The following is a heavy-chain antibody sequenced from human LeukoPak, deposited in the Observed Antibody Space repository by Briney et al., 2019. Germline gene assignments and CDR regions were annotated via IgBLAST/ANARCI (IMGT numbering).Heavy chain of an antibody. J-gene: IGHJ4*02. CDR2: IPYDGSNK. Sequence: SGGSLRLSCAASGFTFSSYAMHWVRQAPGKGLEWVAVIPYDGSNKYYADSVKGRFTISRDNSKNTLYLQMNSLRAEDTAVYYCARDVEMAHWGQGTLVTVSS. D-gene: IGHD5-24*01. CDR1: GFTFSSYA. V-gene: IGHV3-30-3*01. CDR3: ARDVEMAH.